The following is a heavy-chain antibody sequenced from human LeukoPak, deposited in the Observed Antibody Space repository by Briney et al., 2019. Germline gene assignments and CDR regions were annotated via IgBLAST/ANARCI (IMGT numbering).Heavy chain of an antibody. CDR3: ARGLLSGSRGDY. CDR2: ISSSGSTI. Sequence: GGSLRLSCAASGFTFSSYEMNWVRQAPGKGLEWVSYISSSGSTIYYADSVKGRFTISRDNAKNSLYLQMNSLRAEDTAVYYCARGLLSGSRGDYWGQGTLVTVPS. CDR1: GFTFSSYE. J-gene: IGHJ4*02. V-gene: IGHV3-48*03. D-gene: IGHD1-26*01.